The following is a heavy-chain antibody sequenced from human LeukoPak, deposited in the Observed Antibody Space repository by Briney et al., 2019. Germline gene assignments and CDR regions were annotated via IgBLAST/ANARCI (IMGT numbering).Heavy chain of an antibody. CDR3: ARAVIYGSGSKQLDY. J-gene: IGHJ4*02. CDR2: INPNSGGT. CDR1: GGTFSSYA. V-gene: IGHV1-2*04. Sequence: ASVKVSCKASGGTFSSYAISWVRQAPGQGLEWMGWINPNSGGTNYAQKFQGWVTMTRDTSISTAYMELSRLRSDDTAVYYCARAVIYGSGSKQLDYWGQGTLVTVSS. D-gene: IGHD3-10*01.